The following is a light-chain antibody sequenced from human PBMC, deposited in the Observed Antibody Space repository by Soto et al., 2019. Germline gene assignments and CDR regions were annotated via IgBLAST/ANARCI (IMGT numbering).Light chain of an antibody. J-gene: IGKJ5*01. V-gene: IGKV3-15*01. CDR1: QSIGSN. CDR3: QQYNNWPIT. CDR2: GAS. Sequence: EVVFTQSPATLYLSPGERATLSCRASQSIGSNLAWYQQKPGQSPRLLIYGASTRATGLPARFSGSGSGTEFTLTISSLQSEDFALYYCQQYNNWPITFGQGTRLEIK.